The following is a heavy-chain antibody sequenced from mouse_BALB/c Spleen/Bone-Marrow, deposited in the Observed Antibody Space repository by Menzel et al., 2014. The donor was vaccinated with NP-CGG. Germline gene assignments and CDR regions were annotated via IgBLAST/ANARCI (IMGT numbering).Heavy chain of an antibody. D-gene: IGHD1-1*01. CDR2: INPSTGYT. CDR3: ARQITTVDYAMDY. CDR1: GYTFTSYW. Sequence: QVHVKQSGAEPAKPGASVKMSCKASGYTFTSYWMHWVKQRPGQGLEWIGYINPSTGYTEYNQKFKDKATLTADKSSSTAYMQLSSLTSEDSAVYYCARQITTVDYAMDYWGQGTSVTVSS. J-gene: IGHJ4*01. V-gene: IGHV1-7*01.